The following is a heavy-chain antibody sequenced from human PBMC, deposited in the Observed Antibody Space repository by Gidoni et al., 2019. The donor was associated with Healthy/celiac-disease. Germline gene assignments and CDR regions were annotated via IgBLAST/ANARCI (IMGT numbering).Heavy chain of an antibody. CDR1: GFTLGHYA. Sequence: EVQLVESGGGLVQPGRSLRLSCTASGFTLGHYAMSWVRQAPGKGLEWVGFIRSKAYGGTTEYAASVKGRFTISRDDSKSIAYLQMNSLKTEDTAVYYCTRDLFSQWLPSAVDYYFDYWGQGTLVTVSS. V-gene: IGHV3-49*04. D-gene: IGHD6-19*01. CDR2: IRSKAYGGTT. J-gene: IGHJ4*02. CDR3: TRDLFSQWLPSAVDYYFDY.